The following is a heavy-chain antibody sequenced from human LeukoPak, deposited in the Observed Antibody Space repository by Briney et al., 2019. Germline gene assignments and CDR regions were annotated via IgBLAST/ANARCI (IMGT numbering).Heavy chain of an antibody. CDR3: ARGGILTGYEYYFDY. Sequence: GGSLRLSCAASGFTFSSYAMHWVRQAPGKGLEWVAVISYDGSNKYYADSVKGRFTISRDNAKNSLYLQMNSLRAEDTAVYYCARGGILTGYEYYFDYWGQGTLVTVSS. J-gene: IGHJ4*02. D-gene: IGHD3-9*01. CDR1: GFTFSSYA. CDR2: ISYDGSNK. V-gene: IGHV3-30-3*01.